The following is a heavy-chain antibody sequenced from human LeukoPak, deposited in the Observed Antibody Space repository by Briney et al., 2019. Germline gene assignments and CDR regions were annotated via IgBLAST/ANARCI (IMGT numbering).Heavy chain of an antibody. CDR2: INHSGGT. J-gene: IGHJ5*02. Sequence: SETLSLTCAVYGGSFSGYYWSWIRQPPGKGLEWIGEINHSGGTNYNPSLKSRVTISVDTSKNQFSLKLSSVTAADTAVYYCAREFGVTNWFDPWGQGTLVTVSS. CDR3: AREFGVTNWFDP. D-gene: IGHD3-10*01. V-gene: IGHV4-34*01. CDR1: GGSFSGYY.